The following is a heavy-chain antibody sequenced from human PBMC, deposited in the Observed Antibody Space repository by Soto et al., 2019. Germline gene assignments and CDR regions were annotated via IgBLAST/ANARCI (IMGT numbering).Heavy chain of an antibody. CDR2: IYWDDDK. V-gene: IGHV2-5*02. D-gene: IGHD4-17*01. CDR1: GFSLSTSGVG. J-gene: IGHJ5*02. CDR3: AHRYDYGGINWFDP. Sequence: QITLKESGPTLVKPTQTLTLTCTFSGFSLSTSGVGVGWIRQPPGKALEWLALIYWDDDKRYSPSLKSRLTNTKDPSKNQVVLTMTNMDPVDTATYYCAHRYDYGGINWFDPWGQGTLVTVSS.